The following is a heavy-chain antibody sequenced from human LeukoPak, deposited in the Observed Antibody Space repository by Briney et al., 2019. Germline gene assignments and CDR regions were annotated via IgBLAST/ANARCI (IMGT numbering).Heavy chain of an antibody. CDR1: GFTFSSYA. CDR3: ARASGLYYDILTGYAPHYFDY. J-gene: IGHJ4*02. CDR2: ISNNGGST. Sequence: GGSLRLSCAASGFTFSSYAMHWVRQAPGKGLEYVSAISNNGGSTYYANSVKGRFTIFRDNSKNTLYLQMGSLRAEDMAVYYCARASGLYYDILTGYAPHYFDYWGQGTLVTVSS. D-gene: IGHD3-9*01. V-gene: IGHV3-64*01.